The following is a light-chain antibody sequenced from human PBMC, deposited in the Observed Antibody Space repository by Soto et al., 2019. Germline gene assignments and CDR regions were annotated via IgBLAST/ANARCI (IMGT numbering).Light chain of an antibody. CDR1: RNINTY. CDR2: AAS. V-gene: IGKV1-39*01. Sequence: DIQMTQSPSSLSASVGDRVTITCRASRNINTYLNWYQHKPGKAPQLLIYAASNLQSGVPTSFSGSGSGTDFTLTISSLQPEDFATYFCQQSYSTPYIFGQGTKVDIK. CDR3: QQSYSTPYI. J-gene: IGKJ2*01.